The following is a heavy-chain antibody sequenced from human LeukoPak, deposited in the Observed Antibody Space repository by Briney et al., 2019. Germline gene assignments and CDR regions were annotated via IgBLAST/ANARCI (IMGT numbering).Heavy chain of an antibody. Sequence: PGRSLRLSCAASGFTFSSYAMHWVRQAPGKGLEWVAVISYDGSNKYYADSVKGRFTISRDNSKNTLYLQMNSLRAEDTAVYYCARSLAPMVPLHYYYGMDVWGQGTTVTVSS. CDR1: GFTFSSYA. CDR3: ARSLAPMVPLHYYYGMDV. V-gene: IGHV3-30-3*01. CDR2: ISYDGSNK. D-gene: IGHD3-10*01. J-gene: IGHJ6*02.